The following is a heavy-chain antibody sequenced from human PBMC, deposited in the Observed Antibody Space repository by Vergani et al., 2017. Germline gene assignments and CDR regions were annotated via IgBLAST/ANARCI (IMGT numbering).Heavy chain of an antibody. J-gene: IGHJ4*02. V-gene: IGHV3-30*02. CDR2: IHFDGSNQ. Sequence: QVQLVESGGGVVQRGGSLRLSCATSGFTLSNYDMQWIRQGPGKGLEFVGFIHFDGSNQYYADSVKGRFTLSRDFSKNTLYLQMNSLRTDDTATYYCAKHFRGWGIDYWGQGTQVIVSS. CDR1: GFTLSNYD. CDR3: AKHFRGWGIDY. D-gene: IGHD3-16*01.